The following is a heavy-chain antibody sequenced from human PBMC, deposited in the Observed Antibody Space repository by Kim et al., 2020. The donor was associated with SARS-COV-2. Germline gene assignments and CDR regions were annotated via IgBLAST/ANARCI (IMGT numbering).Heavy chain of an antibody. CDR1: GDSVSSNSAA. V-gene: IGHV6-1*01. CDR2: TYYRSKWYN. D-gene: IGHD3-10*01. J-gene: IGHJ6*02. Sequence: SQTLSLTCAISGDSVSSNSAAWNWIRQSPSRGLEWLGRTYYRSKWYNDYAVSVKSRITINPDTSKNQFSLQLNSMTPEDTAVYYCARDRYYYGSGSYSHYYYYGMDVWGQGTTVTVSS. CDR3: ARDRYYYGSGSYSHYYYYGMDV.